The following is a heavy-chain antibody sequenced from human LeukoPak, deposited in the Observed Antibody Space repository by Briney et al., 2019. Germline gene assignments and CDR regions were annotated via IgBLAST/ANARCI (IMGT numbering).Heavy chain of an antibody. D-gene: IGHD3-10*01. CDR1: GGSISGYH. Sequence: SETLSLTCTASGGSISGYHWSWIRQPAGKGLEWIGRIYSSGSTNYNPSLKSRVTMSVDTSKNQFSLKLSSVTAADTAVYYCARLTYYGSGSYYYFDYWGQGTLVTVSS. J-gene: IGHJ4*02. CDR2: IYSSGST. V-gene: IGHV4-4*07. CDR3: ARLTYYGSGSYYYFDY.